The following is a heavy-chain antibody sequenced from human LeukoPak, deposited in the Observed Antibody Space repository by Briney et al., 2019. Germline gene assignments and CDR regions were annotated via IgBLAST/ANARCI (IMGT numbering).Heavy chain of an antibody. Sequence: SETLSLTCSVSGGSIRNYYWSWIRQPPGKGLEWIGYSYYSGSTKYNPSLRSRVTISVDTSKNQFSLRLTSAAAADTAVYYCAGHGLPDWNYDYWGQGTLVTVSS. CDR1: GGSIRNYY. D-gene: IGHD1-7*01. CDR3: AGHGLPDWNYDY. CDR2: SYYSGST. V-gene: IGHV4-59*08. J-gene: IGHJ4*02.